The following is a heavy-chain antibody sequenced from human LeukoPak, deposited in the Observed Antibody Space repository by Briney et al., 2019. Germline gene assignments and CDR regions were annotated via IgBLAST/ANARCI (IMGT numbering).Heavy chain of an antibody. CDR1: GFTFSSYE. CDR3: ARSTTIQVWPHMDV. D-gene: IGHD5-18*01. Sequence: GGSLRLSCAASGFTFSSYEMNWVRQAPGRGLEWVSYISRSGSTIYYADSVEGRFTISRDNAKNSLYLQINSLRAEDTAVYYCARSTTIQVWPHMDVWGKGTTVTVSS. J-gene: IGHJ6*03. V-gene: IGHV3-48*03. CDR2: ISRSGSTI.